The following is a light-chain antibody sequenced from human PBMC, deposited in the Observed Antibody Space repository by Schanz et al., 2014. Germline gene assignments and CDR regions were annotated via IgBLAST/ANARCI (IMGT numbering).Light chain of an antibody. CDR3: QQYGNSPLGT. Sequence: EVVLTQSPGTLSLSPGERATLSCRASQTVSSSYLAWYQQRPGQAPRLLIYAASSRATGIPDRFTGSGSGTDFTLTINTLEPEDFAVYYCQQYGNSPLGTFGQGTEVEIK. J-gene: IGKJ1*01. CDR1: QTVSSSY. V-gene: IGKV3-20*01. CDR2: AAS.